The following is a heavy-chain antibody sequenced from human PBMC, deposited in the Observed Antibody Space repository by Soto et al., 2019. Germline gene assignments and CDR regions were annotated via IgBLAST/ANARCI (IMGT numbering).Heavy chain of an antibody. V-gene: IGHV4-34*01. CDR2: INHSGST. CDR3: ARGSGSYNWFDP. D-gene: IGHD1-26*01. Sequence: SETLSLTCAVYGGSFSGYYWSWIRQPPGKGLEWIGEINHSGSTNYNPSLKSRVTISVDTSKNRFSLKLSSVTAADTAVYYCARGSGSYNWFDPWGQGTLVTVSS. J-gene: IGHJ5*02. CDR1: GGSFSGYY.